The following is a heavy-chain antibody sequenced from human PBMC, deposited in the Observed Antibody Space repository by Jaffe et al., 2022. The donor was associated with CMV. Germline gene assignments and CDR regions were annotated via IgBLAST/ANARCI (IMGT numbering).Heavy chain of an antibody. CDR3: AGTGGGSSTWRGNYFDS. D-gene: IGHD6-13*01. CDR1: GDSVSGNSAT. V-gene: IGHV6-1*01. J-gene: IGHJ4*02. CDR2: TYYRSKWYN. Sequence: QVQLQQSGPGLVKPSQTLSLTCAISGDSVSGNSATWSWIRQSPSRGLEWLGRTYYRSKWYNDYAVSVKSRITINPDTSKNQFSLQLNSVTPEDTAVYYCAGTGGGSSTWRGNYFDSWGQGTLVTVSS.